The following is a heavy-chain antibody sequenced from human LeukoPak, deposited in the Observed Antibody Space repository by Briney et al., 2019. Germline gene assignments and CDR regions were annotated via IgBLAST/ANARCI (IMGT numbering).Heavy chain of an antibody. V-gene: IGHV4-59*01. Sequence: PSETLSLTCSVSGGSINGYYWSWIRQPPGKGLEWIGYIYYSGSTNYNPSLKSRVTISVDTSKNQFSLKLSSVTAADTAVYYCARARVKPNWFDPWGQGTLVTVPS. CDR1: GGSINGYY. CDR3: ARARVKPNWFDP. CDR2: IYYSGST. D-gene: IGHD6-13*01. J-gene: IGHJ5*02.